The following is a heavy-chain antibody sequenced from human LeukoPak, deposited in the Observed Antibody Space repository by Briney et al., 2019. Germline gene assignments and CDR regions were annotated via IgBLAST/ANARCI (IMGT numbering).Heavy chain of an antibody. CDR2: IYYSGST. CDR3: ARVMGGFGELSAWFDP. CDR1: GGTISSSSYY. V-gene: IGHV4-39*01. Sequence: SETLSLTCTVSGGTISSSSYYWGWIRQPPGQGVEWVGRIYYSGSTYYNPSRKSRVTIPVDPSKNPFSLKLSSVTAGDTAVYYCARVMGGFGELSAWFDPWGQGTLVTVSS. J-gene: IGHJ5*02. D-gene: IGHD3-10*01.